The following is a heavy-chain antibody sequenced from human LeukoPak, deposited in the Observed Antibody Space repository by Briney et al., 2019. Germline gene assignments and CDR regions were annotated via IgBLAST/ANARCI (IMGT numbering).Heavy chain of an antibody. V-gene: IGHV4-59*01. CDR1: GDSISSYY. Sequence: SETLSLTCTVSGDSISSYYWSWIRQPPGKGLEWTGYIYYIGSTNYNPSLKSRVTISIDTSKNQVSLKLSSVTAADTAVYYCARDYAFDIWGQGTMVTVSS. J-gene: IGHJ3*02. CDR2: IYYIGST. CDR3: ARDYAFDI.